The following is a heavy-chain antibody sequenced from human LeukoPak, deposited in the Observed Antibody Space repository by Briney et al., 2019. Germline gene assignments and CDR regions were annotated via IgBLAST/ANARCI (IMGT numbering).Heavy chain of an antibody. CDR3: ARGGVVKPGSKSHYYFQMDV. J-gene: IGHJ6*03. D-gene: IGHD2-15*01. CDR1: GGSISSTTYF. Sequence: SETLSLTCTVSGGSISSTTYFWGWIRQPPGKGLEWIASVYYNASTYYIPSLKSRATISLDPSKNQFSLKLRSVTAADTAVYFCARGGVVKPGSKSHYYFQMDVGGKGTTVTVSS. V-gene: IGHV4-39*02. CDR2: VYYNAST.